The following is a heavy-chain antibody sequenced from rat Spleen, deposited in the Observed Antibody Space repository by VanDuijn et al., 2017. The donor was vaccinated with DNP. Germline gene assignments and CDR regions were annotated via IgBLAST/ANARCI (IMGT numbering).Heavy chain of an antibody. CDR1: GFTFSHYY. V-gene: IGHV5-25*01. CDR3: TTHSSNYIFGGWFAY. D-gene: IGHD1-2*01. CDR2: ISIGGGNT. Sequence: EVQLVESGGGLVQPGRSMKLSCAASGFTFSHYYMAWVRQAPTKGLEWVASISIGGGNTYYRDSVKGRFTISRDNTKNTQYLQMDSLRSEDTATYYCTTHSSNYIFGGWFAYWGQGTLVTVSS. J-gene: IGHJ3*01.